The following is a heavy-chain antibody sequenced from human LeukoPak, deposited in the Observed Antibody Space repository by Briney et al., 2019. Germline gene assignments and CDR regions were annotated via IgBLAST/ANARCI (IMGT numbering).Heavy chain of an antibody. J-gene: IGHJ6*02. V-gene: IGHV4-59*12. CDR1: GGSFSGYY. CDR2: VSFSGTT. Sequence: SETLSLTCAVYGGSFSGYYWGWIRQPPGKGLEWIGYVSFSGTTKYSPSLNSRVTISRDTSKNQFSLRVNSVTAADTAVYYCTRSRVSGSYFDYHSGMDVWGQGTTVIVS. D-gene: IGHD1-26*01. CDR3: TRSRVSGSYFDYHSGMDV.